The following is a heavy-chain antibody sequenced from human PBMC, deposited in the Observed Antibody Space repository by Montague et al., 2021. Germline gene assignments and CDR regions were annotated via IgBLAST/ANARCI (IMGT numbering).Heavy chain of an antibody. J-gene: IGHJ6*02. V-gene: IGHV3-69-1*02. Sequence: SLRLSFAASGFPFNDYIIHLFRQAPVKGLEWVSSITGSSYISFAESLGGRFTISRDNAASSLYLQINSLRTEDTAVYYCAREGTSGRDSYNGMDVWGQGTTVIVSS. D-gene: IGHD2-21*02. CDR2: ITGSSYI. CDR3: AREGTSGRDSYNGMDV. CDR1: GFPFNDYI.